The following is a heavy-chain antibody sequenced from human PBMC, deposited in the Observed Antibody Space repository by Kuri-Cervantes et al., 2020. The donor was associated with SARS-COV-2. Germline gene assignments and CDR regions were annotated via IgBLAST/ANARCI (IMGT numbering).Heavy chain of an antibody. D-gene: IGHD2-2*01. CDR3: AADPRDDVVPASRYYYGMDV. V-gene: IGHV1-58*01. Sequence: SVKVSCKASGFTFTSSAVQWVRQARGQRLEWIGWIVAGSGNTNYAQKFQERVTITRDMSTSTAYMELSSLRSEDTAVYYCAADPRDDVVPASRYYYGMDVWGQGTTVTVSS. CDR2: IVAGSGNT. CDR1: GFTFTSSA. J-gene: IGHJ6*02.